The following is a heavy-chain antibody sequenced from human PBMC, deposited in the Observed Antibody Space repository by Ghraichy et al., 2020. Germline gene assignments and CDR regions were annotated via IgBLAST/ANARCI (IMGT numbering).Heavy chain of an antibody. CDR3: SSGMRKRMTVVSQFDD. CDR1: GDSMYTNDYY. D-gene: IGHD3-22*01. CDR2: MYYSGSV. Sequence: SETLSLICSVSGDSMYTNDYYWGWIRQSPGRGLEWIGSMYYSGSVYYNPSLKSRVTISVDSSKIQFSLKLAAGTAADTAVYYGSSGMRKRMTVVSQFDDWGKGAVVVVSS. J-gene: IGHJ4*02. V-gene: IGHV4-39*01.